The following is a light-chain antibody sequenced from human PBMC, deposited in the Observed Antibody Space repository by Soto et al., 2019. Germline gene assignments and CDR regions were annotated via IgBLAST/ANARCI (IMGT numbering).Light chain of an antibody. V-gene: IGKV1-39*01. CDR1: QSIAGY. J-gene: IGKJ1*01. CDR2: ATS. CDR3: QQSHSTPRT. Sequence: DIQMTQSPSSLSASVGDRVTITCRASQSIAGYLNWYQQKPGEAPKLLIYATSTLQSGVPSRFSGSGSGADYTLTISSLQPEDFATYSCQQSHSTPRTVGQGTKVDSK.